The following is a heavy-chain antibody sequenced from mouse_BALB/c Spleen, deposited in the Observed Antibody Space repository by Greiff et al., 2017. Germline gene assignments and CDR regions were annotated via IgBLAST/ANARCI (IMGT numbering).Heavy chain of an antibody. V-gene: IGHV1S81*02. Sequence: VQLQQPGAELVKPGASVKLSCKASGYTFTSYWMHWVKQRPGQGLEWIGEINPSNGRTNYNEKFKSKATLTVDKSSSTAYMQLSSLTSEDSAVYYCARDYYGSSYRYYAMDYWGQGTSVTASS. J-gene: IGHJ4*01. CDR2: INPSNGRT. CDR1: GYTFTSYW. D-gene: IGHD1-1*01. CDR3: ARDYYGSSYRYYAMDY.